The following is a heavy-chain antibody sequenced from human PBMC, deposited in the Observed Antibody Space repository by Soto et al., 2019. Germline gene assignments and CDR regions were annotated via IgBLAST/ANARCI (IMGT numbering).Heavy chain of an antibody. J-gene: IGHJ4*02. Sequence: GSSVNFSVNASGYTFTAYYMHWVRQAPGQGLECMGWINPNTGDTNYAQHFQGRVTMTRDKSITKAYMELSRLTSEDTAVYYCAKDRPPNYWGEGSLVIVSS. V-gene: IGHV1-2*02. D-gene: IGHD6-6*01. CDR2: INPNTGDT. CDR1: GYTFTAYY. CDR3: AKDRPPNY.